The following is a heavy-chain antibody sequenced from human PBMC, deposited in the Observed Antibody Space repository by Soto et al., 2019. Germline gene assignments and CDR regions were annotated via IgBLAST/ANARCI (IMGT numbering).Heavy chain of an antibody. CDR2: IYYSGST. CDR3: ARVITYVDY. D-gene: IGHD3-22*01. J-gene: IGHJ4*02. CDR1: GGSVSSGSYY. Sequence: PSETLSLTFTVSGGSVSSGSYYWSWIRQPPGKGLEWIGYIYYSGSTNYNPSLKSRVTISVDTSKNQFSLQRSSVTAADTAVYYCARVITYVDYWGQGTLVTVSS. V-gene: IGHV4-61*01.